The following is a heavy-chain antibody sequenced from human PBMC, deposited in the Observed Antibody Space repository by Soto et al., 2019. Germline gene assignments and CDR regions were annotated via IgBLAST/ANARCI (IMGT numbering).Heavy chain of an antibody. V-gene: IGHV1-69*14. Sequence: QVQLVQSGAEVKKPGSSVKVSCKASGGTFSSYAISWVRQAPGQGLEWMGGIIPIFGTANYAQKFQGRVTIPADNPTTTAYMELSSLRSEDPLFLVSSPPYLCYGGRGPLATVPS. J-gene: IGHJ4*02. CDR1: GGTFSSYA. CDR2: IIPIFGTA. D-gene: IGHD2-2*02. CDR3: SPPYLCY.